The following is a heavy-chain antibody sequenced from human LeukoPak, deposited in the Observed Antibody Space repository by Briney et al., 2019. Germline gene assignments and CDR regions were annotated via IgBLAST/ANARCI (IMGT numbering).Heavy chain of an antibody. J-gene: IGHJ4*02. CDR2: IKQDGSEK. Sequence: GGSLRLSCAASGFTFSSYWMSWVRQAPGKGLEWVANIKQDGSEKYYVDSVKGRFTISRDNAKNTLYLQMNSLRAEDTAVYYCARTYTHYYDSSGPVGYFDYWGQGTLVTVSS. V-gene: IGHV3-7*01. D-gene: IGHD3-22*01. CDR3: ARTYTHYYDSSGPVGYFDY. CDR1: GFTFSSYW.